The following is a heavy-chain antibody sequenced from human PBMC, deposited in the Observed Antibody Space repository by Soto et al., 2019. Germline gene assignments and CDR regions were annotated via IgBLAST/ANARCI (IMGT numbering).Heavy chain of an antibody. CDR1: GDPISSSHW. D-gene: IGHD1-26*01. J-gene: IGHJ4*02. Sequence: QVHLQESGPGLVKPSETLSLTCAVSGDPISSSHWWSWVRQTPGKGLEWIGEIYHSGSINYNPSLKSRVIISADRSKNQLSLRLSSVTAADTAVYYCATSQLGEYFDYWGQGTLVTVSS. CDR2: IYHSGSI. CDR3: ATSQLGEYFDY. V-gene: IGHV4-4*02.